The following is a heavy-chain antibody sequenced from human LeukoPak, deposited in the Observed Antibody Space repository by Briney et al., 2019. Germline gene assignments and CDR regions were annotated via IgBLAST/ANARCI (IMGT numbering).Heavy chain of an antibody. CDR3: ARWENYFDF. J-gene: IGHJ4*02. Sequence: SETLSLTCTVSGGSISSSSYYWGWIRQPPGKGLEWIGSIYYSGSTYYNPSLKSRVTISVDTSKNQFSLKLSSVTAADTAVYYCARWENYFDFWGQGTLVTVSS. CDR1: GGSISSSSYY. V-gene: IGHV4-39*07. D-gene: IGHD1-26*01. CDR2: IYYSGST.